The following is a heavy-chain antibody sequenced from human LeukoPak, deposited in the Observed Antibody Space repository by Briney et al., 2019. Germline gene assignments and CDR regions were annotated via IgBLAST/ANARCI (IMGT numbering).Heavy chain of an antibody. CDR3: ARSSCPNNRCTYYLDY. Sequence: GGSLRLSCAASGFTFSSYAMSWVRQVPGKGLEWVSVISGSGDNTYYADSVKGRFTISRDNSKNMLYLQMNSLRAEDTAVYYCARSSCPNNRCTYYLDYWGQGTLVTVSS. CDR2: ISGSGDNT. D-gene: IGHD2-8*01. V-gene: IGHV3-23*01. J-gene: IGHJ4*02. CDR1: GFTFSSYA.